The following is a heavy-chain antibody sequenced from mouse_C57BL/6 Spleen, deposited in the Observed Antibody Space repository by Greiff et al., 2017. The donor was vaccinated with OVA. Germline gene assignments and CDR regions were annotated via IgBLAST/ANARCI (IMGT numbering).Heavy chain of an antibody. Sequence: QVQLQQSGAELARPGASVKMSCKASGYTFTSYTMHSVKQRPGQGLEWIGYINPSSGYTKYNQKFKDKATLTADKSSSTAYMQLSSLTSEDSAVYYCAREDYGSGYFDVWGTGTTVTVSS. CDR2: INPSSGYT. CDR1: GYTFTSYT. V-gene: IGHV1-4*01. CDR3: AREDYGSGYFDV. J-gene: IGHJ1*03. D-gene: IGHD1-1*01.